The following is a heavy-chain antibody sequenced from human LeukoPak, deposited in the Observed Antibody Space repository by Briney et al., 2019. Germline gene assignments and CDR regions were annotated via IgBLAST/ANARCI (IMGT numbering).Heavy chain of an antibody. J-gene: IGHJ3*02. D-gene: IGHD2-21*01. CDR3: AKGKYCGGDCFYAFDI. CDR2: IRYDGSNK. Sequence: PGGSLRLSCAASGFTFSSYGVHWVRQAPGKGLEWVAFIRYDGSNKYYADSVKGRFTMSRDNSKNTLYLQMNSLRAEDTAVYYCAKGKYCGGDCFYAFDIWGQGTMVTVSS. CDR1: GFTFSSYG. V-gene: IGHV3-30*02.